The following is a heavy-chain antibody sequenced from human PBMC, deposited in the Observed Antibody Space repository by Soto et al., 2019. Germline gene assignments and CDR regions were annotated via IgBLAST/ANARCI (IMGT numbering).Heavy chain of an antibody. V-gene: IGHV2-5*02. J-gene: IGHJ4*02. D-gene: IGHD6-19*01. Sequence: QITLKESGPTLVKPTQTLTLTCTFSGFSLSTSGVGVGWIRQPPGKALEWLALIYWDDDKRYSPSLKSRLTLTKDTSKNQVALTTTQMDPVETATYYCTPGVYSSGWQAPYFDYWGQGTLVTVSS. CDR3: TPGVYSSGWQAPYFDY. CDR1: GFSLSTSGVG. CDR2: IYWDDDK.